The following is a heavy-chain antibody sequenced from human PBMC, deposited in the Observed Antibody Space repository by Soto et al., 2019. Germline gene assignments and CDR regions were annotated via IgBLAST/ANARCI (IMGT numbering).Heavy chain of an antibody. J-gene: IGHJ5*02. D-gene: IGHD2-2*01. Sequence: PSETLSLTCTVSGGYISSYYWSWIRQPPGKGLEWIVYIYYSGSTNYNPSLKSRVTISVDTSKNQFSLKLSSVTAADTAVYYCARHYCSSTSCPTMGFDPWGQGTLVTVSS. CDR1: GGYISSYY. V-gene: IGHV4-59*08. CDR3: ARHYCSSTSCPTMGFDP. CDR2: IYYSGST.